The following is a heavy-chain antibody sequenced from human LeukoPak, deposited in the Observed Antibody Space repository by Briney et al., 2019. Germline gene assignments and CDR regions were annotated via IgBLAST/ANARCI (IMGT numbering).Heavy chain of an antibody. CDR2: IIPVFGTA. CDR1: GYTFNSSY. D-gene: IGHD3-16*01. Sequence: ASVKVSCKASGYTFNSSYMHWVRQAPGQGLEWMGRIIPVFGTANYAQKFQGRVTITTDESTSTAYMELSSLRSEDTAVYYCAKRLTDGAFDIWGQGTMVTVSS. V-gene: IGHV1-69*05. J-gene: IGHJ3*02. CDR3: AKRLTDGAFDI.